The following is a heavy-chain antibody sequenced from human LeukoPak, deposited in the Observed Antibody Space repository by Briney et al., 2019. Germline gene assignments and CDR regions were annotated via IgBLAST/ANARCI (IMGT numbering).Heavy chain of an antibody. CDR2: IKTDGSST. CDR1: GFTFSSHW. CDR3: ARARSGSSYDAFDI. V-gene: IGHV3-74*01. Sequence: GGSLRLSCAASGFTFSSHWMHWVRQAPGEGLVWVSHIKTDGSSTSYADSVKGRFTISRDNAKNTLHLQMNSLRAEDTAVYYCARARSGSSYDAFDIWGQGTMVTVSS. J-gene: IGHJ3*02. D-gene: IGHD1-26*01.